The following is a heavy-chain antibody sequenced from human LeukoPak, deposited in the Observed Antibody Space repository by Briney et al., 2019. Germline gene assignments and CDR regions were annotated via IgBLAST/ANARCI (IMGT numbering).Heavy chain of an antibody. CDR3: ARARYSSSWFDY. Sequence: SETLSLTCTVSGGSISSGGYYWSWIRQPPGKGLEWIGEINHSGSTNYNPSLKSRVTISVDTSKNQFSLKLSSVTAADTAVYYCARARYSSSWFDYWGQGTLVTVSS. J-gene: IGHJ4*02. V-gene: IGHV4-39*07. D-gene: IGHD6-13*01. CDR2: INHSGST. CDR1: GGSISSGGYY.